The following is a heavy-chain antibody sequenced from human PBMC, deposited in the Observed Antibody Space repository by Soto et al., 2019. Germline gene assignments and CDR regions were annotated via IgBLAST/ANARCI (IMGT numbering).Heavy chain of an antibody. CDR3: VRDGTKTLRDWFDP. D-gene: IGHD1-1*01. V-gene: IGHV4-4*07. CDR2: IYATGTT. J-gene: IGHJ5*02. Sequence: SETLSLTCTVSGASISGFYWSWIRKSAGKGLEWIGRIYATGTTDYNPSLKSRVMMSVDTSKKQFSLKLRSVTAEDTAVYYCVRDGTKTLRDWFDPWGQGISVTVSS. CDR1: GASISGFY.